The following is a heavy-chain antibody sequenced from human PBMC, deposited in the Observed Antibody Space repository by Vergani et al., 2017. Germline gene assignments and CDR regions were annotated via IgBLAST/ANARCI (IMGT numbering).Heavy chain of an antibody. V-gene: IGHV3-15*04. CDR1: GFTFSSYG. CDR3: TTGGAVVPA. D-gene: IGHD2-2*01. Sequence: VQLVESGGGVVQPGRSLRLSCAASGFTFSSYGMHWVRQAPGKGLEWVGRIESKTDGGTTDYAAPVKGRFTISSDDSKNTLYLQMNSLKTEDTAVYYCTTGGAVVPAWGQGTLVTVSS. J-gene: IGHJ5*02. CDR2: IESKTDGGTT.